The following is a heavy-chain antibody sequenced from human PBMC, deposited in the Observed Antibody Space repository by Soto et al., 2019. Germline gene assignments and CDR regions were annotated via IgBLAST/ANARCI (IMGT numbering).Heavy chain of an antibody. Sequence: EVQLVESGGGLVRPGESLRLSCAASGFTFSNYYMNWVRQTPGKGLDWVSSISGSATNIYYAESVKGRFTISRDNAKNSLYLQMDSLRAEDTAVYYCARGYCSGGNCYPGIYWGQGTLVTVSS. CDR2: ISGSATNI. J-gene: IGHJ4*02. CDR3: ARGYCSGGNCYPGIY. D-gene: IGHD2-15*01. V-gene: IGHV3-21*02. CDR1: GFTFSNYY.